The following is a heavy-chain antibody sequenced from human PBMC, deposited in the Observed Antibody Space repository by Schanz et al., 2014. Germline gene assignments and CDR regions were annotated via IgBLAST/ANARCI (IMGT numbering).Heavy chain of an antibody. D-gene: IGHD3-10*01. Sequence: QVQLVQSGAEVKKPGSSVKVSCKASGGTFSSYTFNWVRQSPGQGLEWMGRIIPILGITNYAQEFQGRVSITADTSTTPAYLELSSLRSEDAAVYYCAKDDDSGGAFACWGQGTQVTVSS. CDR3: AKDDDSGGAFAC. CDR2: IIPILGIT. CDR1: GGTFSSYT. V-gene: IGHV1-69*04. J-gene: IGHJ4*02.